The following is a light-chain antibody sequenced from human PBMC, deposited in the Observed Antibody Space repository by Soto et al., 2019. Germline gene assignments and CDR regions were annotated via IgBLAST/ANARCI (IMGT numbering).Light chain of an antibody. Sequence: EIVLTQSPATLSLSPGERATLSCRASQSVSSYLAWYQQKPGQAPRLLIHDASNRATGIPARFSGSGSGTDFSLTISSLEPEDSAVYYCQQRSNWPLTFGGGTKVDIK. CDR1: QSVSSY. CDR3: QQRSNWPLT. V-gene: IGKV3-11*01. CDR2: DAS. J-gene: IGKJ4*01.